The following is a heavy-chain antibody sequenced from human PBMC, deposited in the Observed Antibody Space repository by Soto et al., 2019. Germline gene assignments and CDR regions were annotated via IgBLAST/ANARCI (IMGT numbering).Heavy chain of an antibody. J-gene: IGHJ4*02. CDR3: ARDAYYYDSSGYYLGLADY. V-gene: IGHV3-30-3*01. Sequence: QVQLVESGGGVVQPGRSLRLSCAASGFTFSSYAMHWVRQAPGKGLEWVAVISYDGSNKYYADSVKGRFTISRDNSKNTLYLQMNSLRAEDTAVYYCARDAYYYDSSGYYLGLADYWGQGTLVTVSS. D-gene: IGHD3-22*01. CDR2: ISYDGSNK. CDR1: GFTFSSYA.